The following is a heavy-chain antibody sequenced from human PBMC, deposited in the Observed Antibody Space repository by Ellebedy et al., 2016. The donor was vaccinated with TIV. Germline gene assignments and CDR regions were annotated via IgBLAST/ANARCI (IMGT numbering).Heavy chain of an antibody. V-gene: IGHV3-30-3*01. J-gene: IGHJ4*02. Sequence: GESLKISCVASGFTFDSYAMHLVRQAPGKGLEWVAVISHDGSSQYYADSVKGRFTISRDNSMTTLYLEMNSLRAEDTAVYYCARDLDKSSGWYGGAAYWGQGTLVTVSS. CDR1: GFTFDSYA. CDR2: ISHDGSSQ. D-gene: IGHD6-19*01. CDR3: ARDLDKSSGWYGGAAY.